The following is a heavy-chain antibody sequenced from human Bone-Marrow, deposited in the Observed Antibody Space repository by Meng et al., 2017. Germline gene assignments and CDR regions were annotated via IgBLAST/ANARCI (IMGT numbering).Heavy chain of an antibody. Sequence: SVKVSCKASGGTFSSYAISWVRQAPGQGLEWMGWIIPIFGTANYAQKFQGRVTITADKSTSTAYMELSSLRSEDTAVYYCARDSAGSYYDSSGYYSHYYGMDVWGQGTMVTVSS. D-gene: IGHD3-22*01. CDR2: IIPIFGTA. V-gene: IGHV1-69*06. CDR1: GGTFSSYA. CDR3: ARDSAGSYYDSSGYYSHYYGMDV. J-gene: IGHJ6*02.